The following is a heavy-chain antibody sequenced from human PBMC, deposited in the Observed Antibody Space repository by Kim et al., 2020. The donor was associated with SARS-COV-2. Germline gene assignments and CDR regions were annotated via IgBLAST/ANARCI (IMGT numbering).Heavy chain of an antibody. J-gene: IGHJ4*02. CDR1: GGSFSGYY. V-gene: IGHV4-34*01. CDR3: ARSNIPVVGTDY. Sequence: SETLSLTCAVYGGSFSGYYWSWIRQPPGKGLEWIGEINHSGSTNYNPSLKSRVTISVDTYKNQSSLKLSSVTAADTAVYYCARSNIPVVGTDYWGQGTLV. D-gene: IGHD6-19*01. CDR2: INHSGST.